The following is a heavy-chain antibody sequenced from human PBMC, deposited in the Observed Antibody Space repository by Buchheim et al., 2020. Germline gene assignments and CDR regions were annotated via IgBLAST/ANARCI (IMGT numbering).Heavy chain of an antibody. CDR2: IKQDGSEK. V-gene: IGHV3-7*01. Sequence: EVQLVESGGGLVQPGGSLRLSCAASGFTFSSYWMSWVRQAPGKGLEWVANIKQDGSEKYYVDSVKGRFTISRDNAKNSLYLQMNSLRAEDTAVYYCAWWAFVNYDFWSGYYGYYYYYYGMDVWGQGTT. J-gene: IGHJ6*02. CDR3: AWWAFVNYDFWSGYYGYYYYYYGMDV. D-gene: IGHD3-3*01. CDR1: GFTFSSYW.